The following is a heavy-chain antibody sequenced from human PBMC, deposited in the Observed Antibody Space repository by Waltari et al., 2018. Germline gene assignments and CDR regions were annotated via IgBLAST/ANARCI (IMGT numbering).Heavy chain of an antibody. CDR3: ASPRGTGFDY. V-gene: IGHV3-9*01. Sequence: EVQLVASGGGLVQPGRSLRLSCAASGFTFVDYAMLWVRQAPGKGLEWFAGISWNSGSIGYADSVKGRFIISRDNAKNSLYLQMNSLRAEDTAVYYCASPRGTGFDYWGQGTLVTVSS. CDR1: GFTFVDYA. J-gene: IGHJ4*02. D-gene: IGHD1-1*01. CDR2: ISWNSGSI.